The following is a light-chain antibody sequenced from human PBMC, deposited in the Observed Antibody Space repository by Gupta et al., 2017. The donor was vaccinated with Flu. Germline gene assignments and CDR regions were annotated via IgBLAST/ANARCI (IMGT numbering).Light chain of an antibody. CDR1: QGISSY. Sequence: DIHMTQSPSSLSASVGDRVTITCLASQGISSYLNWYQQKPGKAPKLLIYAASSLQSGVPSRFSGSGSGTDFTLTISRLQPEDFAIYYCQQSYSTPCTFGQGTKVEIK. J-gene: IGKJ1*01. CDR3: QQSYSTPCT. V-gene: IGKV1-39*01. CDR2: AAS.